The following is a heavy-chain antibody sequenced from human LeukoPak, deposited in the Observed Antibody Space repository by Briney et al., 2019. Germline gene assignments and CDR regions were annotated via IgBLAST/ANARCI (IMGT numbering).Heavy chain of an antibody. J-gene: IGHJ4*02. V-gene: IGHV3-11*01. CDR1: GFTFSDYY. D-gene: IGHD3-22*01. CDR3: ARDHYYDSSGYFLGY. Sequence: GGSLRLSCAASGFTFSDYYMSWIRQAPGKGLEWVSYISSSGSTIYYADSVKGRFTISRDSAKNSLYLQMNSLRAEDTAVYYCARDHYYDSSGYFLGYWGQGTLVTVSS. CDR2: ISSSGSTI.